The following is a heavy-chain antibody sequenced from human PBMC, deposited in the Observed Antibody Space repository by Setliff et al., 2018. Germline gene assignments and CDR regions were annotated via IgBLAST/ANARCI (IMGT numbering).Heavy chain of an antibody. J-gene: IGHJ5*01. V-gene: IGHV3-23*01. CDR3: AKDRVPDNIWDFDS. D-gene: IGHD1-26*01. Sequence: GGSLRLSCVGSGYTFSTYSMVWVRQAPGKGLQWVSGILGGGGNGGRGTIYADSVRGRFIISRDNSKDTLYLHMNSLRAEDTALYYCAKDRVPDNIWDFDSWGPGTLVTVSS. CDR2: ILGGGGNGGRGT. CDR1: GYTFSTYS.